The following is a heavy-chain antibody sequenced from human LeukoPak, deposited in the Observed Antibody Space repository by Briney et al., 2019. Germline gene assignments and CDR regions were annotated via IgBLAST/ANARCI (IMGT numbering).Heavy chain of an antibody. V-gene: IGHV3-23*01. Sequence: GGSLRLSCAASGFTFSSYAMSWVRQAPGKGLEWVSAISGSGGSTYYADSVKGRFTISRDNSKNTLYLQMNSLRAEDTAVYYCAKSRLLWFGELLDYWGQGTLVTVPS. D-gene: IGHD3-10*01. J-gene: IGHJ4*02. CDR2: ISGSGGST. CDR3: AKSRLLWFGELLDY. CDR1: GFTFSSYA.